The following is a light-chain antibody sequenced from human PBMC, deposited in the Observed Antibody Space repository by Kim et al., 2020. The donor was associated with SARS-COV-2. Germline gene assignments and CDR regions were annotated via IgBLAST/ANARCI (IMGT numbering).Light chain of an antibody. CDR3: QAWDSSTEV. Sequence: SVSPGQTASITCSGDKLGDKYACWYQQKPGQSPVLVIYQDSKRPSGTPERFSGSNSGNTATLTISGTQAMDEADYYCQAWDSSTEVFGGGTQLTVL. CDR1: KLGDKY. CDR2: QDS. V-gene: IGLV3-1*01. J-gene: IGLJ3*02.